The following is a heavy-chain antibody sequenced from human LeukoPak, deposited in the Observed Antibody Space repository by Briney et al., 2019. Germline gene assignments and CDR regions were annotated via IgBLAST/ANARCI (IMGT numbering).Heavy chain of an antibody. V-gene: IGHV3-23*01. CDR2: INGTGGST. CDR3: AKDYEPLVGVHRWGDWFDP. Sequence: GGSLRLSCAASGFTFNTYGMSWVRQAPGKGLDWISLINGTGGSTYYADCVKGRFTISRDNSKNTLYLQMNSLRAEDTAVYYCAKDYEPLVGVHRWGDWFDPWGQGTLVTVSS. J-gene: IGHJ5*02. CDR1: GFTFNTYG. D-gene: IGHD1-26*01.